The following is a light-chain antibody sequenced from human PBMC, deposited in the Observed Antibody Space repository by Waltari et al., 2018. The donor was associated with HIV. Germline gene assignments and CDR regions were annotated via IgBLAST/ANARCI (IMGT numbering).Light chain of an antibody. CDR1: QSVLYSSNNNNY. J-gene: IGKJ4*01. CDR2: WAS. Sequence: IVMTQSPDSLALSLGERATINRKSSQSVLYSSNNNNYLAWYQQKPGQPPKLLIYWASTRESGVPDRFSGSGSGTDFTLTISSLQAEDVAIYYCQQYYNTPLTFGGGTRVEIK. V-gene: IGKV4-1*01. CDR3: QQYYNTPLT.